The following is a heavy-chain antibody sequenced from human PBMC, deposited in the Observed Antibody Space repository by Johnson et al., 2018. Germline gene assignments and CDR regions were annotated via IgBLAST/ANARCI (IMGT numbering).Heavy chain of an antibody. Sequence: QVRLVQSGAEVKEPGASVKVSCKASGYTFTSYVFNWVRQASGQGLEWMGWMNPPSGDTGYAQKFQGRVTMTRDTSLSTAYMELSSLRSEDTAVYYCLSGSYYAFDIWGQGTMVTVSS. CDR3: LSGSYYAFDI. V-gene: IGHV1-8*01. CDR2: MNPPSGDT. D-gene: IGHD1-26*01. J-gene: IGHJ3*02. CDR1: GYTFTSYV.